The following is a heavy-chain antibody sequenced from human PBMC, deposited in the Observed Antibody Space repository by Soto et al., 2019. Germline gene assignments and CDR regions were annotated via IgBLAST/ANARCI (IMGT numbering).Heavy chain of an antibody. CDR3: ARDPKDV. CDR2: ISYDGSNK. Sequence: GGSLRLSCAASGFTFSSYAMHWVRQAPGKGLERVAVISYDGSNKYYADSVKGRFTISRDNSKNTLYLQMNSLRAEDTAVYYCARDPKDVWGQGTTVTVSS. J-gene: IGHJ6*02. V-gene: IGHV3-30-3*01. CDR1: GFTFSSYA.